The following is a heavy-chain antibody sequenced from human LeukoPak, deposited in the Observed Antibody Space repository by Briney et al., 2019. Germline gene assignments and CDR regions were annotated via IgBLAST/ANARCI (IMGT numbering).Heavy chain of an antibody. V-gene: IGHV4-39*01. D-gene: IGHD2-21*02. J-gene: IGHJ4*02. CDR1: GGSISSSNYY. CDR3: ARHRSGVTYFDY. CDR2: IYYSGST. Sequence: SETLSLTCTVSGGSISSSNYYWGWIRQPPGKGLEWIGTIYYSGSTYYNPSLESRLTISVDTSKNRFSLKLSSVTAADMALYYCARHRSGVTYFDYWGQGTLVTVSA.